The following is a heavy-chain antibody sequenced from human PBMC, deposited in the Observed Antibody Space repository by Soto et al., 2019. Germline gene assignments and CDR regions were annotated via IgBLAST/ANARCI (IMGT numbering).Heavy chain of an antibody. CDR1: GFTFTNSE. Sequence: QPGGSLRLSCVGSGFTFTNSEINWVRQAPGKGLEWVAVISSDGSNTYYVDSVKVRFTISRDNSKNTLYLQMNSLRTEDTAVYYCAKRSGKLQIALNYFDSWGQGTLVTVSS. CDR3: AKRSGKLQIALNYFDS. V-gene: IGHV3-30*18. J-gene: IGHJ4*02. D-gene: IGHD4-4*01. CDR2: ISSDGSNT.